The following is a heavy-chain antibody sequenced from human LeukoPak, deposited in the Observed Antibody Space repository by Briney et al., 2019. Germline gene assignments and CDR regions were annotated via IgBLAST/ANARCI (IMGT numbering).Heavy chain of an antibody. CDR2: ISGGGGST. J-gene: IGHJ4*02. V-gene: IGHV3-23*01. Sequence: GGSLRLSCAASGFTFTSYSMNWVRQAPGKGLEWVSTISGGGGSTYYADSVKGRFTISRDNSKNTLYLQVNSLRAEDTAVYYCAKESGIVVVITTVYWGQGTLVTVSS. CDR1: GFTFTSYS. D-gene: IGHD3-22*01. CDR3: AKESGIVVVITTVY.